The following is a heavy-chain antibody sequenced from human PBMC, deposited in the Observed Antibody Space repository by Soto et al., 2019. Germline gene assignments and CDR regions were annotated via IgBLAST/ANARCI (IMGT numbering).Heavy chain of an antibody. CDR3: ARLRGYSYGSIDS. Sequence: SETLSLTCTVSGGSINNGGYYWVLIRQTPGKGLECIGSIYYSGSTYYNPSLKSRGTISVDTSKNQFSLKLSSVTAADTAVYYCARLRGYSYGSIDSWGQGTLVTVSS. J-gene: IGHJ4*02. V-gene: IGHV4-39*01. CDR2: IYYSGST. D-gene: IGHD5-18*01. CDR1: GGSINNGGYY.